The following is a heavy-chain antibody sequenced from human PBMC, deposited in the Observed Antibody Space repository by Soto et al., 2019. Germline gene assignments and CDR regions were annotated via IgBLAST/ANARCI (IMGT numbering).Heavy chain of an antibody. Sequence: EVQLVESGGGLVQPGRSLRLSCAASGFTFDDYAMHWVRQAPGKGLEWVSGISWSSGRIDYADSVKGRFTISRDNAKKSLYLQMNSLRAEDTALYYCARGQYYDILTGYYWPDAFDIWGQGTMVTVSS. J-gene: IGHJ3*02. CDR1: GFTFDDYA. D-gene: IGHD3-9*01. V-gene: IGHV3-9*01. CDR3: ARGQYYDILTGYYWPDAFDI. CDR2: ISWSSGRI.